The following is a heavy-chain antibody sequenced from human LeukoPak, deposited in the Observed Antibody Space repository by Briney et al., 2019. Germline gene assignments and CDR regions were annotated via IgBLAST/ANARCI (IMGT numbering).Heavy chain of an antibody. CDR2: ISGDSDNK. CDR3: AIAYESGSFYRAFAY. J-gene: IGHJ4*02. D-gene: IGHD3-10*01. V-gene: IGHV3-43*02. CDR1: GFTVAAYA. Sequence: PGGSLRLSCAASGFTVAAYAMYWVRQPPGKSLEWVSLISGDSDNKYSAASVKGRFAISRDNSKNSLYLQMNSLTTEDTALYYCAIAYESGSFYRAFAYWGQGALVTVSS.